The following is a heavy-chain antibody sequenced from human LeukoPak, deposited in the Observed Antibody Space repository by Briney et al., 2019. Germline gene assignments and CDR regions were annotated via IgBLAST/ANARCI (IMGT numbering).Heavy chain of an antibody. CDR2: IKQDGSEK. CDR3: ARYIAVAGLYYFDY. J-gene: IGHJ4*02. CDR1: GFTFSSYW. V-gene: IGHV3-7*01. Sequence: GGSLRPSCAASGFTFSSYWMSWVRQAPGKGLEWVANIKQDGSEKYYVDSVKGRFTISRDNAKNSLYLQMNSLRAEDTAVYYCARYIAVAGLYYFDYWGQGTLVTVSS. D-gene: IGHD6-19*01.